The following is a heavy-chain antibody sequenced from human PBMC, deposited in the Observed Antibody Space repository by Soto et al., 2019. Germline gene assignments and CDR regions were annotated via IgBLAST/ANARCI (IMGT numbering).Heavy chain of an antibody. CDR1: GGSVYSNGHY. V-gene: IGHV4-39*01. CDR3: GKILVGATGHTDADY. Sequence: SETLSLTCIVSGGSVYSNGHYWGWIRQPPGKGLEWIGSIDNNGVTNYNSSLKSRVTISRDTSKNQFSLRLTSVTAADTAVYYCGKILVGATGHTDADYWGPGTLVTVYS. D-gene: IGHD2-15*01. CDR2: IDNNGVT. J-gene: IGHJ4*02.